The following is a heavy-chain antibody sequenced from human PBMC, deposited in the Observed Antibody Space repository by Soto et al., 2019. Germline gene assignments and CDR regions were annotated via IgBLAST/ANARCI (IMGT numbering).Heavy chain of an antibody. CDR2: IYTSGST. CDR3: AREGSGDRYCSSTSCYTGGYYYYGMDV. CDR1: GGSISSYY. D-gene: IGHD2-2*02. Sequence: QVQLQESGPGLVKPSETLSLTCTVSGGSISSYYWSWIRQPAGKGLEWIGRIYTSGSTNYNPSLKSRVTMSGDTSKCRFSLKLRSVTAADAAVYYCAREGSGDRYCSSTSCYTGGYYYYGMDVWGQGTTVTVSS. V-gene: IGHV4-4*07. J-gene: IGHJ6*02.